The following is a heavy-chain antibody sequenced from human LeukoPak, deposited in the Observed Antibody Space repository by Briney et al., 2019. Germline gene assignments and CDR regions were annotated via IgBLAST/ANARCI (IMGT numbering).Heavy chain of an antibody. V-gene: IGHV1-46*01. J-gene: IGHJ5*02. CDR3: ARDPSSTPGSGSENWFDP. D-gene: IGHD6-19*01. Sequence: AASVKVSCKASGYTFTSYYMHWVRQAPGQGLEWMGIINPSGGSTSYAQKFQGRGSMTRYMSTGTVYMELSSLRSEDTAVYYCARDPSSTPGSGSENWFDPWGQGTLVTVSS. CDR2: INPSGGST. CDR1: GYTFTSYY.